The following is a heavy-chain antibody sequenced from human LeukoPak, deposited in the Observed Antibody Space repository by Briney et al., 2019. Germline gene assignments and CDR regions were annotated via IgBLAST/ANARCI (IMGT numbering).Heavy chain of an antibody. CDR1: GFTFSGSG. CDR3: ARSVRAAGKSPGFDF. J-gene: IGHJ4*02. Sequence: PGGSLRLSCATSGFTFSGSGVHWVRQASGKGLEWVGRIRNKANSYATAYAESVKGRFTISRDDSKSTAYLQMNSLKIEDTAVYYCARSVRAAGKSPGFDFWGPGSLVTVSP. CDR2: IRNKANSYAT. V-gene: IGHV3-73*01. D-gene: IGHD6-13*01.